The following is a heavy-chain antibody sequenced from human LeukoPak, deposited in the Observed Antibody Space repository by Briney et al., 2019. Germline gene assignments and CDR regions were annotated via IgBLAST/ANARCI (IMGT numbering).Heavy chain of an antibody. D-gene: IGHD3-10*01. CDR1: GFTFSIYG. CDR2: ISDNGGNT. Sequence: GGSLRLSCAASGFTFSIYGMGWVRQAPGKGLEWVSSISDNGGNTYYADSAKGRFTISRDNAKKSLYLQMNSLRAEDTAVYYCARTPGEYYYGSGSYNYWGQGTLVTVSS. V-gene: IGHV3-21*01. CDR3: ARTPGEYYYGSGSYNY. J-gene: IGHJ4*02.